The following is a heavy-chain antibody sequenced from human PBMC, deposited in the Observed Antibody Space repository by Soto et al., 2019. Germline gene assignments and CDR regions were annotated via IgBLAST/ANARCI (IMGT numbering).Heavy chain of an antibody. CDR2: IYYSGST. J-gene: IGHJ4*02. D-gene: IGHD3-22*01. CDR3: ARSDDSSGSIALDY. Sequence: ALSPTCAVYGGSFSGYYWSWIRQPPGKGLEWIGYIYYSGSTYYNPSLKSRVTISVDTSKNQFSLKLSSVTAADTAVYYCARSDDSSGSIALDYWGQGTLVTVSS. V-gene: IGHV4-30-4*01. CDR1: GGSFSGYY.